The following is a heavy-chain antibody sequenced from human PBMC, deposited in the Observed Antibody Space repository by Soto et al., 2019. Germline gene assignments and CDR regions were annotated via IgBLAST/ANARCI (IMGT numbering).Heavy chain of an antibody. D-gene: IGHD6-19*01. J-gene: IGHJ3*02. V-gene: IGHV3-11*01. Sequence: GGSLRLSCAASGFTFSDYYMSWIRQAPGKGLEWVSYISSSGSTIYYADSVKGRFTISRDNAKNSLYLQMNSLRAEDTAVYYCARVARARAGNDLDAFDIWGQGTMVNGSS. CDR2: ISSSGSTI. CDR1: GFTFSDYY. CDR3: ARVARARAGNDLDAFDI.